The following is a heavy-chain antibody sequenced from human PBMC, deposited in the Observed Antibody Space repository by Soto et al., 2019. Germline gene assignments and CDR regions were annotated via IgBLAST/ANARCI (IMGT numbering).Heavy chain of an antibody. CDR3: ITDPYYDFWSGYHFDY. CDR2: IKNRTDGGIR. J-gene: IGHJ4*02. D-gene: IGHD3-3*01. CDR1: VFSFDKAW. V-gene: IGHV3-15*01. Sequence: GRSLRISCAASVFSFDKAWVSWVRLTPGKGLEWVARIKNRTDGGIRDYHAPVRDRFSISRDDSRSTLYLQMNSLKTEDTALYYCITDPYYDFWSGYHFDYWGQGTLVTVSS.